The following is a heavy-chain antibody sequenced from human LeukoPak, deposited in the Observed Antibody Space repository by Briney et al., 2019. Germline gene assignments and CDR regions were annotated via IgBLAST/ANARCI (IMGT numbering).Heavy chain of an antibody. V-gene: IGHV4-39*07. CDR2: IFYSGST. D-gene: IGHD1-26*01. Sequence: PSETLSLTCTVSGGSISTSSYYWGWVRQPPGKGLEWIGNIFYSGSTYYSPSLKSRVTISLDTSRNQFSLKLNSVTAADTAVYYCATTTIRLGYWGQGTLVTVSS. J-gene: IGHJ4*02. CDR1: GGSISTSSYY. CDR3: ATTTIRLGY.